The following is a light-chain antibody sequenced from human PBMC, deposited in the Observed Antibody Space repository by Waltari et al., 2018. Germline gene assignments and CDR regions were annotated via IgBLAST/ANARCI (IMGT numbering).Light chain of an antibody. J-gene: IGLJ3*02. V-gene: IGLV2-23*01. Sequence: QSALTQPASVSGSPGQSITISCTGASIDVGSYNLVSWYQQHPSKAPKLMIYEDNKRPSGVSPRFSGSKSGNTASLTISGLQAEDEADYYCCSYAGSGTTWVFGGGTKLTVL. CDR1: SIDVGSYNL. CDR3: CSYAGSGTTWV. CDR2: EDN.